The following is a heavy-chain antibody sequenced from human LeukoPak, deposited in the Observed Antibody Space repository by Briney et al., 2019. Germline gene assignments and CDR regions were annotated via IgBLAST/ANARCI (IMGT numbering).Heavy chain of an antibody. D-gene: IGHD3-10*01. CDR1: GYSFTDYW. V-gene: IGHV5-51*01. Sequence: GESLKISCKGSGYSFTDYWIAWVRQMPGKGLELMGIIYPDDSDTRYSPSFQGQVTISADESINTAYLQWSGLKASDTAMYYCARSRVWFGEFDAFDNWGQGTMVTVSS. CDR2: IYPDDSDT. CDR3: ARSRVWFGEFDAFDN. J-gene: IGHJ3*02.